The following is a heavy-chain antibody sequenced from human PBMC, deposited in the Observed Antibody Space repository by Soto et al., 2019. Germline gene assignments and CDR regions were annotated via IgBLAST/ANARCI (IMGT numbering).Heavy chain of an antibody. Sequence: ASVKVSCKASGGTFSSYAISWVRQAPGQGLEWMGGIIPIFGTANYAQKFQGRVTITADESTSTAYMELSSLRSEDTAVYYCARGNVVVTAINYGMDVWGQGTTVTVSS. D-gene: IGHD2-21*02. J-gene: IGHJ6*02. CDR3: ARGNVVVTAINYGMDV. CDR2: IIPIFGTA. V-gene: IGHV1-69*13. CDR1: GGTFSSYA.